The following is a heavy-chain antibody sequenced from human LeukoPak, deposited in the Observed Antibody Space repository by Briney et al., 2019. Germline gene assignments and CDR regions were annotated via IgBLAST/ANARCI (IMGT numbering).Heavy chain of an antibody. J-gene: IGHJ5*02. V-gene: IGHV3-30*02. Sequence: QSGGSLRLSCAASGFTLSNYDMHWVRQAPGKGLEWVAFIRYDGSNKDYADSVKGRFTISRDNSKSTMYLQMNSLRAEDTAVYYCAKDRHAPGRYCSSAICFPFDIWGQGTLVTVSS. D-gene: IGHD2-2*01. CDR3: AKDRHAPGRYCSSAICFPFDI. CDR1: GFTLSNYD. CDR2: IRYDGSNK.